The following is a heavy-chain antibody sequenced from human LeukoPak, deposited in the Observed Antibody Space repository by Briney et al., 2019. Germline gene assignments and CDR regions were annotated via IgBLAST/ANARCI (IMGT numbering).Heavy chain of an antibody. V-gene: IGHV4-39*01. CDR2: IYYSGST. J-gene: IGHJ4*02. CDR1: GGSISSYY. D-gene: IGHD3-22*01. Sequence: SETLSLTCSVSGGSISSYYWGWIRQPPGKGLEWIGSIYYSGSTNYKPSLRSRVTISVDTSKNQFSLKLSSVTAADTAVYYCARHAGSYYTYNFDYWGQGTLVTVSS. CDR3: ARHAGSYYTYNFDY.